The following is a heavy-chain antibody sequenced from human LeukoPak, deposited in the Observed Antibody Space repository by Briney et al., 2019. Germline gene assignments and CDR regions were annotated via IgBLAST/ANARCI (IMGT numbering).Heavy chain of an antibody. CDR3: ARGDRGFRGYYDSSGYYGWFDP. D-gene: IGHD3-22*01. CDR1: GGSISGYY. CDR2: IYYSGNT. V-gene: IGHV4-59*01. Sequence: KPSETLSLTCTVSGGSISGYYWSWIRQPPGKGLEWVGYIYYSGNTNYNPSLKTRVTISVDTSKNQFSLRLSSVTAADTAVYYCARGDRGFRGYYDSSGYYGWFDPWGQGTLVTVSS. J-gene: IGHJ5*02.